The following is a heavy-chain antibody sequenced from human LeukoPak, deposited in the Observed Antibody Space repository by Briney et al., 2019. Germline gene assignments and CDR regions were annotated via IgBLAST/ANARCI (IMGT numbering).Heavy chain of an antibody. V-gene: IGHV4-30-4*01. CDR3: ARYGSGSTWFDP. D-gene: IGHD3-10*01. CDR2: INYSGST. J-gene: IGHJ5*02. Sequence: SQTLSLTCTVSGGSISSDNYQWSWIRQPPGKGLEWIGYINYSGSTYYSPSLKSRVTISVDTSKNQFFLKLSSVTAADTAVYYCARYGSGSTWFDPWGQGTLVTVSS. CDR1: GGSISSDNYQ.